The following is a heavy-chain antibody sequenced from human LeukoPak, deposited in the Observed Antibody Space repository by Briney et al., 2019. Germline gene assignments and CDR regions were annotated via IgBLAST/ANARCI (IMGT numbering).Heavy chain of an antibody. CDR2: INTDGTTT. CDR3: SRGLSV. V-gene: IGHV3-74*01. Sequence: PGGSLRLSCAASGFTFSNYWMHWVRQAPGKGLVWVSRINTDGTTTHYADSVKGRFTVSRDNAKSSLYLQMNRLRAEDTAVYYCSRGLSVGGQGTLVSVSS. J-gene: IGHJ4*02. CDR1: GFTFSNYW. D-gene: IGHD3-3*02.